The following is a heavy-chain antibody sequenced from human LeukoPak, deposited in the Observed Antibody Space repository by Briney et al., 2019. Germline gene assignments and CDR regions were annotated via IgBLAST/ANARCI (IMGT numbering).Heavy chain of an antibody. D-gene: IGHD2-21*01. CDR2: ISYDGSNK. V-gene: IGHV3-30-3*01. CDR3: ARDFVGRLDY. J-gene: IGHJ4*02. Sequence: GGSLRLSCAASGFTFSSYAMHWVRQAPGKGLEWVAVISYDGSNKYYADSVKGRFTISRDNSKNTLYLQMNSLRAEDTAVYYCARDFVGRLDYWGQGTLVTVSS. CDR1: GFTFSSYA.